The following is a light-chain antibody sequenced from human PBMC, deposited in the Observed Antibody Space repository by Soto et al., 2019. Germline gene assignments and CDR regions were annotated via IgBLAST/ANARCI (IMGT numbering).Light chain of an antibody. CDR2: EVS. J-gene: IGLJ1*01. CDR1: SSDDALYRY. V-gene: IGLV2-14*01. CDR3: QSYDSSLTGSV. Sequence: QSVLTQAASVSGSPGQSITISCTGTSSDDALYRYVSWSQQHPGKAPKLLIYEVSKRPSGVPIRFSGSRSDKTASLTISGLQPEDEADYYCQSYDSSLTGSVFGTGTKVTVL.